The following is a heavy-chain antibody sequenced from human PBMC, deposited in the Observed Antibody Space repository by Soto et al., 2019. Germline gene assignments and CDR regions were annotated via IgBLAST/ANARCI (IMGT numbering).Heavy chain of an antibody. J-gene: IGHJ3*02. CDR3: ARGGISLRATGDI. CDR2: IYYTGST. Sequence: QVQLQESGPGLVKPSETLSLTCTVSGGSISRYYGNWIRQPPGKGLEWIGYIYYTGSTNYNPSLKSRVTISVDTSKNQFSLKLSSVTAADTALYYCARGGISLRATGDIWGQGTMVTVSS. D-gene: IGHD2-8*02. V-gene: IGHV4-59*13. CDR1: GGSISRYY.